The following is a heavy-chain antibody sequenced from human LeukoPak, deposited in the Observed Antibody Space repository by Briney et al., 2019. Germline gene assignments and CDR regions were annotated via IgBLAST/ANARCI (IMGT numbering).Heavy chain of an antibody. V-gene: IGHV3-30-3*01. CDR1: GFTFSSYA. Sequence: PGGSLRLSCAASGFTFSSYAMHWVRQAPGKGLEWVAVISYDGSNKYYADSVKGRFTISRDNSKNTLYLLMNSLRAEDTAVYYCASFEAAYGDHDFDYWGQGTLVTVSS. D-gene: IGHD4-17*01. CDR2: ISYDGSNK. J-gene: IGHJ4*02. CDR3: ASFEAAYGDHDFDY.